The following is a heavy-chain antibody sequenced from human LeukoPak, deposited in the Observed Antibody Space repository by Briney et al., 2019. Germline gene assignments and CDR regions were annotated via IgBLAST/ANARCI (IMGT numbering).Heavy chain of an antibody. CDR1: GFTFSSYW. CDR2: INSDGYSI. Sequence: TGGSLRLSCAASGFTFSSYWMHWVRQAPGKGLVWVSRINSDGYSIIYADSVKGRFTISRENAKNTLYLQMNSLTVEDTAVYYCARATAEAGTDYWGQGTLVTVSS. V-gene: IGHV3-74*01. D-gene: IGHD6-19*01. CDR3: ARATAEAGTDY. J-gene: IGHJ4*02.